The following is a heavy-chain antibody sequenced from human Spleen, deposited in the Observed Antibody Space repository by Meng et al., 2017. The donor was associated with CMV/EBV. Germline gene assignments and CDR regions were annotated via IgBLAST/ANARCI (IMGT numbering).Heavy chain of an antibody. V-gene: IGHV1-2*02. Sequence: ASVKVSCKASGYTFADYYIHWVRQAPGQGLEWMGWVNPNSGGTYYSENFQGRVTISADKSISTTYLQWSSLKASDTAMYYCARQLDTRTWDNWFDPWGQGTLVTVSS. CDR3: ARQLDTRTWDNWFDP. CDR2: VNPNSGGT. D-gene: IGHD2-2*01. J-gene: IGHJ5*02. CDR1: GYTFADYY.